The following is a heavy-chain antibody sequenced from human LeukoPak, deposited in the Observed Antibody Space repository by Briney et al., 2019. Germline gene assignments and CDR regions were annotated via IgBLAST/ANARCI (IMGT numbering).Heavy chain of an antibody. Sequence: GASVKVSCKASGYTFTGYYMHWVRQAPGQGLEWMGWINPNSGGTNYAQKFQGRVTMTRDTSISTAYMELSRLRSDDTAVYYCARDPGSSGWDRFDYWCQGTLVTVSS. D-gene: IGHD6-19*01. V-gene: IGHV1-2*02. CDR1: GYTFTGYY. CDR3: ARDPGSSGWDRFDY. J-gene: IGHJ4*02. CDR2: INPNSGGT.